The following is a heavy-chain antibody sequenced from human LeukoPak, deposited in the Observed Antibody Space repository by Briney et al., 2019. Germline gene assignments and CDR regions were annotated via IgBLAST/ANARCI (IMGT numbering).Heavy chain of an antibody. CDR1: GGSISSSSYY. Sequence: SETLSLTCTVSGGSISSSSYYWGWIRQPPGKGLEWIGSIYYSGSTYYNSSLKSRVTISVDTSKNQFSLKLRAVTAADTAVYYCAILPARDTYYYDSIGYYRPGVYWGQGTLVTVSS. V-gene: IGHV4-39*07. J-gene: IGHJ4*02. D-gene: IGHD3-22*01. CDR3: AILPARDTYYYDSIGYYRPGVY. CDR2: IYYSGST.